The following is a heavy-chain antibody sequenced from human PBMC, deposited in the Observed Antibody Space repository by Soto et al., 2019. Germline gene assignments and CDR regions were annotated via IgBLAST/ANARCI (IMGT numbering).Heavy chain of an antibody. CDR3: ATGIAAAGAFAIDY. J-gene: IGHJ4*02. V-gene: IGHV1-24*01. D-gene: IGHD6-13*01. CDR2: FDPEDGET. CDR1: GYTLTELS. Sequence: ASVKVSCKVSGYTLTELSMRWVRQAPGKGLEWMGGFDPEDGETIYAQKFQGRVTMTEDTSTDTAYMELSSLRSEDTAVYYCATGIAAAGAFAIDYWGQGTLVTVSS.